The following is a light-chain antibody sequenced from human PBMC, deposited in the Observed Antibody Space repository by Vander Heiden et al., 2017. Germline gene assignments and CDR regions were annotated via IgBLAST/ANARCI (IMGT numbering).Light chain of an antibody. J-gene: IGLJ1*01. Sequence: SSELTQDPAVSLALAQTFRFPCPGARHRSSSASWYQQQPGPAPVLVIHGSNNRPSGIPDRPSGFSSGNTASLTIPGAQAEDEADYSCNSRDSSGNHLYVFGTGTKVTVL. V-gene: IGLV3-19*01. CDR2: GSN. CDR3: NSRDSSGNHLYV. CDR1: RHRSSS.